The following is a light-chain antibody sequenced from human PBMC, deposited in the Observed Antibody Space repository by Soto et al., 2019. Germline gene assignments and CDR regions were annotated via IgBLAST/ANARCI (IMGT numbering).Light chain of an antibody. CDR1: QSISSW. CDR2: KAS. J-gene: IGKJ1*01. CDR3: QQYNSYPWT. V-gene: IGKV1-5*03. Sequence: DIQMTQSPSTLSASVGERVTIPSRARQSISSWLAWYQQKPGKAPKVLIYKASSLESGVPSRFSGSGSGTEFTLTISSLQPDDFATYYCQQYNSYPWTFGQGTKVEIK.